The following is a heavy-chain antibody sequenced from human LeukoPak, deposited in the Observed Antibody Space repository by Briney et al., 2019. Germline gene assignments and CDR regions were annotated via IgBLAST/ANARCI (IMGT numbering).Heavy chain of an antibody. CDR1: GFTFSSYA. Sequence: SGGSLRLSCAASGFTFSSYAMSWVRQAPGKGLEWVSAISGSGGSTYYADSVKGRFTISRDNSKNTLCLQMNSLRAEDTAVYYCAKEFYDSSGYSFLDYWGQGTLVTVSS. V-gene: IGHV3-23*01. J-gene: IGHJ4*02. CDR2: ISGSGGST. D-gene: IGHD3-22*01. CDR3: AKEFYDSSGYSFLDY.